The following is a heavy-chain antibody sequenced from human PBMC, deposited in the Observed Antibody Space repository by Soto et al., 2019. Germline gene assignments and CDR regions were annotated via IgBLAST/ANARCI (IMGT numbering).Heavy chain of an antibody. D-gene: IGHD2-15*01. Sequence: ASVKVSCKASGYTFTGYYMHWVRQAPGQGLEWMGWINPNSGGTNYAQKFQGRVTMTRDTSISTAYMELSRLRSDDTAVYYCARDKRGGNPNDAFDIWGQGTMVTVSS. V-gene: IGHV1-2*02. J-gene: IGHJ3*02. CDR2: INPNSGGT. CDR1: GYTFTGYY. CDR3: ARDKRGGNPNDAFDI.